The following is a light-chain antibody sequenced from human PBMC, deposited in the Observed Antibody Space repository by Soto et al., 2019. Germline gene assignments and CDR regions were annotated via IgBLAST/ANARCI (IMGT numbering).Light chain of an antibody. J-gene: IGKJ4*01. CDR1: QSIAHN. CDR2: GAS. CDR3: QQSNDWLPGLT. V-gene: IGKV3-15*01. Sequence: EIVLTQSPATLSVSPGEGATLSCRASQSIAHNLVWYQQRPGQAPRLLIYGASTRASGVPARFSGSGSGTEFTLSIDSLQTEDFAVYYCQQSNDWLPGLTFGGGTKVDIK.